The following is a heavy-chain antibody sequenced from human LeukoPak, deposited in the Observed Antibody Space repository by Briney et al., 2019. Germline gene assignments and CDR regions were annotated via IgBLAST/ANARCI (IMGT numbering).Heavy chain of an antibody. CDR2: ISSSSSYI. CDR3: AKAGASSSGYRFDY. CDR1: GFTFSSYS. J-gene: IGHJ4*02. V-gene: IGHV3-21*04. D-gene: IGHD3-22*01. Sequence: GGSLRLSCAASGFTFSSYSMNWVRQAPGKGLEWVSSISSSSSYIYYADSVKGRFTISRDNSKNTLYLQMNSLRAEDTAVYYCAKAGASSSGYRFDYWGQGTLVTVSS.